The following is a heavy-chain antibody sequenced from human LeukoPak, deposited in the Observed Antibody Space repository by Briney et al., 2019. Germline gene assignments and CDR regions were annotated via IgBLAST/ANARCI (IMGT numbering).Heavy chain of an antibody. D-gene: IGHD1-26*01. J-gene: IGHJ4*02. CDR2: ISSGSSAI. CDR1: GSTFTTYS. Sequence: GGSLRLSCEASGSTFTTYSMTWVRQAPGKGLEWVSIISSGSSAIFSADSVKGRFTISRDNAKNSLYLQMNSLRAEDTAVYYCARGGWELRSGYFDYWGQGTLVTVSS. CDR3: ARGGWELRSGYFDY. V-gene: IGHV3-21*01.